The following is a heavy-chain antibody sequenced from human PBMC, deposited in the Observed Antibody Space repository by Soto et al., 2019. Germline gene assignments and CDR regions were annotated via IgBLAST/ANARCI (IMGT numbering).Heavy chain of an antibody. V-gene: IGHV3-49*04. CDR2: IRSKAYGGTT. CDR1: GFTFGDYA. CDR3: TRYKGYPSYYYYYGMDV. J-gene: IGHJ6*02. Sequence: GGSLRLSCTASGFTFGDYAMSWVRQAPGKGLEWVGFIRSKAYGGTTEYAASVKGRFTISRDDSKSIAYLQMNSLKTEDTAVYYCTRYKGYPSYYYYYGMDVWGQGTTVTVSS. D-gene: IGHD3-16*02.